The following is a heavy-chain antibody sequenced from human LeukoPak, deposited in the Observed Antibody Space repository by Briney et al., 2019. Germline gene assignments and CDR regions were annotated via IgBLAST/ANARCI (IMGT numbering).Heavy chain of an antibody. CDR2: ISYDG. D-gene: IGHD5/OR15-5a*01. J-gene: IGHJ4*02. V-gene: IGHV3-30*04. CDR3: VRARQPFRAVSEFDY. Sequence: PGGSLRLSCRTSGFIFSYHAMHWVRQAPGKGLEWVALISYDGVAKGQFSISSDNSKDTLYLQMDSLREDDTAVYYCVRARQPFRAVSEFDYWGQGTLVTVSS. CDR1: GFIFSYHA.